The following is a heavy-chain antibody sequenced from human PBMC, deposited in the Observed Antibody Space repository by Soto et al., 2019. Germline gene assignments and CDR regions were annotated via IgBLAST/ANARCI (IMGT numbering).Heavy chain of an antibody. CDR3: ARDSRVLRYFALGWDYYYYGMDV. CDR1: GYTFSGYY. J-gene: IGHJ6*02. D-gene: IGHD3-9*01. CDR2: INPNSGGT. V-gene: IGHV1-2*02. Sequence: GASVKVSCKASGYTFSGYYMYWVRQAPGQGLEWMGWINPNSGGTTYGQKFQGRVTMTRDTSISTAYMELSRLRSDDTAVYYCARDSRVLRYFALGWDYYYYGMDVWGQGTTVTVSS.